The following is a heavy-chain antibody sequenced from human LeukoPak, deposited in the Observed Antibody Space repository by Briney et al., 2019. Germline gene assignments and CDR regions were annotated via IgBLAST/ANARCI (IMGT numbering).Heavy chain of an antibody. CDR1: GFTFSSYS. CDR2: ISSSSSTI. V-gene: IGHV3-48*01. Sequence: GGSLRLSCAASGFTFSSYSMNWVRQAPGKGLEWVSYISSSSSTIYYADSVKGRFTISRDNAKNSLYLQMNSLRAEDTAVYYCARVFIGDYGDYQFDYWGQGTLVTVSS. J-gene: IGHJ4*02. CDR3: ARVFIGDYGDYQFDY. D-gene: IGHD4-17*01.